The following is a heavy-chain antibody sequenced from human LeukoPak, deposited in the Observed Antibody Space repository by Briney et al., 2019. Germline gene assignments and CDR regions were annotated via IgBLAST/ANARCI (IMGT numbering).Heavy chain of an antibody. V-gene: IGHV3-21*01. Sequence: GGSLGLSCAASGFTFSSYSTNWVRQAPGKGLEWVSSISSSSSYIYYADSVKGRFTISRDNAKNSLYPQMNSLRAEDTAVYYCVVVVPADSYFDYWGQGTLVTVSS. J-gene: IGHJ4*02. CDR1: GFTFSSYS. CDR3: VVVVPADSYFDY. CDR2: ISSSSSYI. D-gene: IGHD2-2*01.